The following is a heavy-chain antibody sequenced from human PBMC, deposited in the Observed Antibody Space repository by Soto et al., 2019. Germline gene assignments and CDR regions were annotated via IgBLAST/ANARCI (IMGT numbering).Heavy chain of an antibody. V-gene: IGHV4-34*01. CDR1: GGSFSGYY. Sequence: QVQLQQWGAGLLKPSETLSLTCAVYGGSFSGYYWSWIRQPPGKGLEWIGEINHSGRTNYNPSLNRRVTISIDSPKSQLSLKLNSVTAADTAVDYCARVERGTATTVVDAFEIWGRGTMVTVSS. CDR2: INHSGRT. D-gene: IGHD1-7*01. J-gene: IGHJ3*02. CDR3: ARVERGTATTVVDAFEI.